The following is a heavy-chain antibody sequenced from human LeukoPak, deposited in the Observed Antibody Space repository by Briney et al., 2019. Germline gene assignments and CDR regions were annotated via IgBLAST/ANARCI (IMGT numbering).Heavy chain of an antibody. D-gene: IGHD5-12*01. Sequence: ASAKVSCKASGYTFTSYGINWLRQAPGQGLEWMGRSSLNNVNKNYIEKLQGRVTMTTDTSTSTAHMELRSLRPDDTAVYYCARDQSPLNGGYSEGEVFDCWGQGTLVTVSS. V-gene: IGHV1-18*01. J-gene: IGHJ4*02. CDR2: SSLNNVNK. CDR3: ARDQSPLNGGYSEGEVFDC. CDR1: GYTFTSYG.